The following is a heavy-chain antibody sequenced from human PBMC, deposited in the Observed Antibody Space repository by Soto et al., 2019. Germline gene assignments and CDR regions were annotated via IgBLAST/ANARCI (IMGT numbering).Heavy chain of an antibody. D-gene: IGHD2-2*01. J-gene: IGHJ5*01. CDR2: IYHTGNT. CDR1: GGSISDDSY. V-gene: IGHV4-30-4*01. Sequence: SETLSLTCTVSGGSISDDSYWSWIRQTPGKGLEWIGYIYHTGNTYYNPSLRSRVSISVDKSKSQFSLKLISVTAADTAAYFCARDGYQLLSSVSWFDSWGQGTLVTVSS. CDR3: ARDGYQLLSSVSWFDS.